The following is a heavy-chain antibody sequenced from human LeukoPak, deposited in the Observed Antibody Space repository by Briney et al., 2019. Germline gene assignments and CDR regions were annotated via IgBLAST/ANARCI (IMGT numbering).Heavy chain of an antibody. J-gene: IGHJ5*02. CDR3: AKELTLNYYDSSGWNWFDP. CDR1: GFTFDDYA. CDR2: ISWNSGSI. V-gene: IGHV3-9*01. D-gene: IGHD3-22*01. Sequence: GRSLRLSCAASGFTFDDYAMHWVRQAPGKGLEWVSGISWNSGSIGYADSVKGRFTISRDNAKNSLYLQMNSLRAEDTALYYCAKELTLNYYDSSGWNWFDPWGQGTLVTVSS.